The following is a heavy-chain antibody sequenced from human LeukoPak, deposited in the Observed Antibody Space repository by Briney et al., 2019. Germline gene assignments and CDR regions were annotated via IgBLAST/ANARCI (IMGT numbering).Heavy chain of an antibody. J-gene: IGHJ4*02. CDR2: ISGSGGTT. CDR3: AKCPGSSSWSPIDY. Sequence: GGSLRLSCAASGFTINSHGISWVRHTPGKGLEWVSGISGSGGTTYYADSVKGRFTISRDNSKNTLYLQMNSLRAEDTAVYYCAKCPGSSSWSPIDYWGQGTLVTVSS. D-gene: IGHD6-13*01. CDR1: GFTINSHG. V-gene: IGHV3-23*01.